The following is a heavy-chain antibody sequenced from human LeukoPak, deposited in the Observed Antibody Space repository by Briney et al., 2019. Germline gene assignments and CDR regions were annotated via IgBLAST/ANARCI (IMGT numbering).Heavy chain of an antibody. V-gene: IGHV4-59*01. CDR1: GGSISSYY. CDR3: ARSERGAFDI. Sequence: PSETLSLTCTVSGGSISSYYWSWIRQPPGKGLEGIGYIYYSGSTNYTPSLKSRVTISVDTSKNQFSLKLSSVTAADTAVYYCARSERGAFDIWGQGTMVTVSS. J-gene: IGHJ3*02. CDR2: IYYSGST.